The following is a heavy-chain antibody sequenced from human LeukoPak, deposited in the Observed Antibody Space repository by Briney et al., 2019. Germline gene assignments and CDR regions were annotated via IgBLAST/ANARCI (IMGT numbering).Heavy chain of an antibody. CDR2: IYYSGST. J-gene: IGHJ6*03. D-gene: IGHD5-12*01. Sequence: PSETLSLTCTVSGGSISSYYWSWIRQPPGKVLEWIGYIYYSGSTNYNPSLKSRVTISVDTSKNQFSLKLSSVTAADTAVYYCATRSGYSGSYYYMDVWGKGTTVTVSS. V-gene: IGHV4-59*01. CDR3: ATRSGYSGSYYYMDV. CDR1: GGSISSYY.